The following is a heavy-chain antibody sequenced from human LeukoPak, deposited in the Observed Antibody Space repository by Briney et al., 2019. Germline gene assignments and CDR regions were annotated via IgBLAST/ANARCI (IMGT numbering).Heavy chain of an antibody. V-gene: IGHV1-2*02. CDR1: GYTFTTHY. D-gene: IGHD3-3*01. Sequence: ASVKVSCKASGYTFTTHYMHWVRQAPGQGLEWMGWINPNSGGTNYAQKFQGRVTMTRDTSISTAYMELSRLRSDDTAVYYCARGNGLRFLEWLEGYYYYYMDVWGKGTTVTVSS. J-gene: IGHJ6*03. CDR2: INPNSGGT. CDR3: ARGNGLRFLEWLEGYYYYYMDV.